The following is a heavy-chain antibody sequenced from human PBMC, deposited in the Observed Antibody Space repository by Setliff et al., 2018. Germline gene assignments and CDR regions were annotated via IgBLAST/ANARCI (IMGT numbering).Heavy chain of an antibody. Sequence: PGGSLRLSCVASGFSFSNYYMSWVRQAPGKGLEWVANIKEDGSEEYYVDSVKGRFTISRDNAKNTVYLEMNRLRAEDTAIYYCTRDWGGVGATNAFDIWGQGTMVTVSS. D-gene: IGHD1-26*01. CDR3: TRDWGGVGATNAFDI. J-gene: IGHJ3*02. V-gene: IGHV3-7*01. CDR2: IKEDGSEE. CDR1: GFSFSNYY.